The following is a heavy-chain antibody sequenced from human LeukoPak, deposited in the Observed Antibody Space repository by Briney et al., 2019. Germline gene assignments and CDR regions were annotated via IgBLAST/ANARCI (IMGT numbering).Heavy chain of an antibody. CDR3: ARAAGSGLIDY. CDR2: IYYSGST. J-gene: IGHJ4*02. D-gene: IGHD6-19*01. CDR1: GVSISSSNSY. Sequence: PSETLSLTCTVSGVSISSSNSYWGWIRQPPGKGLEWIGSIYYSGSTYYNPSLKSRVTISLDTSKNQFSLNLNSVTAADTALYFCARAAGSGLIDYWGQGILVIVSS. V-gene: IGHV4-39*07.